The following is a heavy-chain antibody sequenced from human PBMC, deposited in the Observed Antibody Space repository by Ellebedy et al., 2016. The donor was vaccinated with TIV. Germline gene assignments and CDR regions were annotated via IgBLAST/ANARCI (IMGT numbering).Heavy chain of an antibody. J-gene: IGHJ3*02. D-gene: IGHD6-19*01. CDR2: IYYSGTT. V-gene: IGHV4-39*01. CDR3: VRRCGWSGAFDI. Sequence: MPGGSLRLSCIVFGGSISKTSYYWGWIRQSPGKGLEWLGNIYYSGTTYISPSLKSRASISVDASNNQFSLKLSSVTAADTAVYYCVRRCGWSGAFDIWGQGTMITVSS. CDR1: GGSISKTSYY.